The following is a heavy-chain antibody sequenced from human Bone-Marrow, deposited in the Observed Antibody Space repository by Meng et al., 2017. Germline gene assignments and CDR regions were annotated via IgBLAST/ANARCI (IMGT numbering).Heavy chain of an antibody. D-gene: IGHD3-10*01. CDR1: GYSISSGYY. J-gene: IGHJ6*02. CDR3: ARNSTGGSGSYYNNYYYGMDV. CDR2: IYHSGST. V-gene: IGHV4-38-2*01. Sequence: GSLRLSCAVSGYSISSGYYWGWIRQPPGKGLEWIGSIYHSGSTYYNPSLKSRVTISVDTSKNQFSLKLSSVTAADTAVYYCARNSTGGSGSYYNNYYYGMDVWGQGITVTVSS.